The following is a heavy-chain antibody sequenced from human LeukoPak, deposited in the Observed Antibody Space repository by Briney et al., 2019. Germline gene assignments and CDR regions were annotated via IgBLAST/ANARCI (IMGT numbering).Heavy chain of an antibody. CDR2: INAGNGNT. V-gene: IGHV1-3*01. Sequence: ASVKVSCKASEYTFTDYAINWVRQAPGQRLECMGWINAGNGNTKYSQKFQGRVTITRDTSASTAYMELSSLTSEDTAVYYCARGRWSATTATYYLDFWGQGTLVTVSS. J-gene: IGHJ4*02. CDR3: ARGRWSATTATYYLDF. CDR1: EYTFTDYA. D-gene: IGHD5-24*01.